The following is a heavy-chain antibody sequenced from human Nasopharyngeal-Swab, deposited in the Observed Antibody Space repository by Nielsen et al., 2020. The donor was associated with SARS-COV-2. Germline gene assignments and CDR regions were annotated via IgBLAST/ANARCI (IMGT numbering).Heavy chain of an antibody. J-gene: IGHJ5*02. CDR1: GYSFTSYW. CDR2: IYPGDSDT. V-gene: IGHV5-51*01. CDR3: ASLPNPYQGWFDP. Sequence: GESLKISCKGSGYSFTSYWIGWVRQMPGKGLEWMGVIYPGDSDTRYSPSFQGQVTISADKSISTAYLQWSSLKASDTAMYYCASLPNPYQGWFDPWGQGTLVTVSS. D-gene: IGHD2-2*01.